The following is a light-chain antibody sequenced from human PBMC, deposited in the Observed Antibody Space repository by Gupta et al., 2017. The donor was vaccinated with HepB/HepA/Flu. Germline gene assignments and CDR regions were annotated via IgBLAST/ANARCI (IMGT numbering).Light chain of an antibody. J-gene: IGKJ1*01. V-gene: IGKV1-5*03. Sequence: DIQMTQSPSTLSASVGDRVTITCRASQIISDLLAWYQQKPGKAPNLLIYKASTLQSGVPSRFSGSGSVTEFTLTISSLQPDDFATYYCQEDSCSSWRFGQGTKVEIK. CDR1: QIISDL. CDR3: QEDSCSSWR. CDR2: KAS.